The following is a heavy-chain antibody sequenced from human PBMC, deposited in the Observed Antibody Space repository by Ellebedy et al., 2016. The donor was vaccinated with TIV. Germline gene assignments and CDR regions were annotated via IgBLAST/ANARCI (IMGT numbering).Heavy chain of an antibody. D-gene: IGHD3-22*01. CDR1: GGSFGGYS. V-gene: IGHV4-34*01. CDR2: ITRGGST. CDR3: VKGTAYYYDSRALYGMDV. J-gene: IGHJ6*02. Sequence: SETLSLTCAVSGGSFGGYSWTWIRQPPGKGLEWIGEITRGGSTNYNPSLKSRVTVSIDTSKIQFSLKLNSVTAADTAVYYCVKGTAYYYDSRALYGMDVWGQGTTVTVSS.